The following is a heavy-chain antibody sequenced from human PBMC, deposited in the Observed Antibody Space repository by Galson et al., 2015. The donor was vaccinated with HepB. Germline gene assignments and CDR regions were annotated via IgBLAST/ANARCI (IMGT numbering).Heavy chain of an antibody. Sequence: SLRLSCAASGFTFSRYSMNWVRQAPGKGLEWVSSISGSSTYIYCADSVKGRFTISRDNAKNSLYLQMNSLRAEDTAVYYCARKDSSSSWAFDYWGQGTLVTVSS. CDR3: ARKDSSSSWAFDY. J-gene: IGHJ4*02. D-gene: IGHD6-6*01. CDR1: GFTFSRYS. V-gene: IGHV3-21*01. CDR2: ISGSSTYI.